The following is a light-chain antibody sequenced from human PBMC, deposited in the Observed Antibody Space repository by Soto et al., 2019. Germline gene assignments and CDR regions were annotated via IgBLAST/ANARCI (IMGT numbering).Light chain of an antibody. CDR1: QSVTSN. CDR2: GAS. CDR3: QQRNSWPPTFT. J-gene: IGKJ5*01. Sequence: EIVMTQSPATLSVSPGERATLSCRAIQSVTSNLAWYQQKPGQAPRLLIYGASTRATGVPARFSGGGSGTDYTLTVSSLEPEDFAVYYCQQRNSWPPTFTFGQGTRLEI. V-gene: IGKV3-15*01.